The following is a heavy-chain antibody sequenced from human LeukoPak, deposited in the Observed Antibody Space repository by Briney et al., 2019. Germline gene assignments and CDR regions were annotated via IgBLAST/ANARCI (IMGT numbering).Heavy chain of an antibody. D-gene: IGHD2/OR15-2a*01. CDR2: INPSGGST. J-gene: IGHJ4*02. Sequence: ASVKVSCKASGYTFTSYYMHWVRQAPGQGLEWMGIINPSGGSTSYAQKFQGRVTMTRDTSTSTVYMELSSLRSEDTAVYYCARDRKNIMIAPRPAFDYWGQGTLVTVSS. CDR1: GYTFTSYY. CDR3: ARDRKNIMIAPRPAFDY. V-gene: IGHV1-46*01.